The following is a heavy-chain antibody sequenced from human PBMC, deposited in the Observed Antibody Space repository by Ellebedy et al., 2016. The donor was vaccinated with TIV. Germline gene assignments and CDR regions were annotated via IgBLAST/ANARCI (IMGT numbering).Heavy chain of an antibody. D-gene: IGHD3-22*01. J-gene: IGHJ4*02. CDR1: GFTXPSYW. CDR2: IKQDGSEK. Sequence: GESLKISCAASGFTXPSYWLXWVPLAPGKGLEWVANIKQDGSEKYYVDSVKGRFTISRDNAKNSLYLQMNSLRAEDTAVDYCARVYDSIDYWGQGTLVTVSS. CDR3: ARVYDSIDY. V-gene: IGHV3-7*01.